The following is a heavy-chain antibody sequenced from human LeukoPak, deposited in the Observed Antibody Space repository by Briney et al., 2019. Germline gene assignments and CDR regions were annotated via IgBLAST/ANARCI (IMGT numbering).Heavy chain of an antibody. CDR1: GFTFSNYA. CDR3: AREATVGYFDY. Sequence: GGSLRLSCAASGFTFSNYAMSWVRQAPGKGPEWVSAINTNSGSIYYTDSVKGRFTTSRDNSRNTLYLQMNSLRAEDTAVYYCAREATVGYFDYWGQGTLVTVSS. V-gene: IGHV3-23*01. CDR2: INTNSGSI. J-gene: IGHJ4*02. D-gene: IGHD4-23*01.